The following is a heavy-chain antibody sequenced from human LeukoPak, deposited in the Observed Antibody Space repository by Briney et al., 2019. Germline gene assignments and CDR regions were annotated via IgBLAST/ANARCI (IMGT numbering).Heavy chain of an antibody. Sequence: GGSLRLSCAASRFTFSTYWMSWVRQAPGKGLEWVAVISYDGSNKYYADSVKGRFTISRDNSKNTLYLQMNSLRAEDTAVYYCARGLDSSGWYIDYWGQGTLVTVSS. J-gene: IGHJ4*02. CDR3: ARGLDSSGWYIDY. CDR2: ISYDGSNK. D-gene: IGHD6-19*01. V-gene: IGHV3-30-3*01. CDR1: RFTFSTYW.